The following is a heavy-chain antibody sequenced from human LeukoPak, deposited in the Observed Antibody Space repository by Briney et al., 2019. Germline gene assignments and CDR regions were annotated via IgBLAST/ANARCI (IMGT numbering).Heavy chain of an antibody. CDR2: IYYSGST. D-gene: IGHD5-18*01. V-gene: IGHV4-59*12. Sequence: SETLSLTCTVSGGSISSYYWNWIRQPPGKGLEWIGYIYYSGSTNYNPSLKSRVTLSLDTSKNQFSLKLSSVTAADTAVYYCAGLRGYSYGYDCWGQGTLVTVSS. J-gene: IGHJ4*02. CDR1: GGSISSYY. CDR3: AGLRGYSYGYDC.